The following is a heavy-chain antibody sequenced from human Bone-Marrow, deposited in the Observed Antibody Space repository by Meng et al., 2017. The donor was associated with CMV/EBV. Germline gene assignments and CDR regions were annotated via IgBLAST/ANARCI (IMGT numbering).Heavy chain of an antibody. Sequence: QRQLQGSGPGLGQPSEPLSLPVTVSGGSISNSNYYWGWIRQPPGKGLEWIGTIYYSGSTYYNPSLKSRVTISIDTSKNQFSLRLRSVTAADTAVYYCARRGPRYYDSNFAYWGQGTLVTVSS. D-gene: IGHD3-22*01. CDR2: IYYSGST. CDR3: ARRGPRYYDSNFAY. CDR1: GGSISNSNYY. J-gene: IGHJ4*02. V-gene: IGHV4-39*07.